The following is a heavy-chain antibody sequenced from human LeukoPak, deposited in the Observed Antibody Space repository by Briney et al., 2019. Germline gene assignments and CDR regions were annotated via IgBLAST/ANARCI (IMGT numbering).Heavy chain of an antibody. CDR3: ARVGGYGDSPDY. CDR2: IYYSGST. J-gene: IGHJ4*02. CDR1: GGSFSGYY. V-gene: IGHV4-59*01. D-gene: IGHD4-17*01. Sequence: KPSETLSLTCAVYGGSFSGYYWSWIRQPPGKGLEWIGYIYYSGSTNYNPSLKSRVTISVDTSKNQFSLKLSSVTAADTAVYYCARVGGYGDSPDYWGQGTLVTVSS.